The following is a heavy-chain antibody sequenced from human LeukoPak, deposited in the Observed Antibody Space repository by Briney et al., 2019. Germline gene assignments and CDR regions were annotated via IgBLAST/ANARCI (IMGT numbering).Heavy chain of an antibody. Sequence: PGGSLRLSCAASEFTFSNAWMSWVRQAPGKGLEWVGRIKSKTDGGTTDYAAPVKGRFTISRDDSKNTLYLQMNSLKTEDTAVYYCTTASSWYLNYYYYMDVWGKGTTVTVSS. CDR3: TTASSWYLNYYYYMDV. CDR2: IKSKTDGGTT. D-gene: IGHD6-13*01. V-gene: IGHV3-15*01. J-gene: IGHJ6*03. CDR1: EFTFSNAW.